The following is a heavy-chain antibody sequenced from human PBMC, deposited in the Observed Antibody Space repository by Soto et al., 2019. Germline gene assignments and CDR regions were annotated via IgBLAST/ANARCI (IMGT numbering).Heavy chain of an antibody. Sequence: QVQLVESRGGLVKPGGSLRLSCAASGFTFSDYYMSWIRQAPGKGLEWVSYINSSSSYTNYADSVKGRFTISRDNAKNSLYLQMNSLRAEDTAVYYCARIITAAGGRRYFDLWGRGTLVTVSS. J-gene: IGHJ2*01. D-gene: IGHD6-13*01. CDR1: GFTFSDYY. V-gene: IGHV3-11*05. CDR3: ARIITAAGGRRYFDL. CDR2: INSSSSYT.